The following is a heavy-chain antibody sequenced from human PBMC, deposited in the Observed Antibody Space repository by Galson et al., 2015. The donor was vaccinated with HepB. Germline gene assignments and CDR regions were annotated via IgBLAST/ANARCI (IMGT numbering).Heavy chain of an antibody. J-gene: IGHJ6*02. Sequence: SGKVSCKASGYTFTSYGISWVRQAPGQGLEWMGWISAYNGNTNYAQKLQGRVTMTTDTSTSTAYMELRSLRSDDTAVYYCARDLAVAGSGGYYYGMDVWGQGTTVTVSS. CDR1: GYTFTSYG. D-gene: IGHD6-19*01. CDR3: ARDLAVAGSGGYYYGMDV. CDR2: ISAYNGNT. V-gene: IGHV1-18*04.